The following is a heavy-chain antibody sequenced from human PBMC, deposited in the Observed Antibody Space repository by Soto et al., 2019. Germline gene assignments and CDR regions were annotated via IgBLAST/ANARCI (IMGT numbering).Heavy chain of an antibody. D-gene: IGHD3-10*01. CDR3: ARYYGSVTKVDLEYYFDY. CDR2: IYYSGST. J-gene: IGHJ4*01. V-gene: IGHV4-59*01. CDR1: GGSISSYY. Sequence: PSETLSLTCTVSGGSISSYYWSWIRQPPGKGLEWIGYIYYSGSTNYNPSLKSRVTISVDTSKNQFSLKLSSVTAADTAVYYCARYYGSVTKVDLEYYFDYWGQGTLVTVSS.